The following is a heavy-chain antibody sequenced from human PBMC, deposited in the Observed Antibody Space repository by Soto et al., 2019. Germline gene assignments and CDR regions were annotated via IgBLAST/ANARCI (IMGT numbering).Heavy chain of an antibody. V-gene: IGHV1-2*02. Sequence: QVHLVQSGPEVGKPGASVKVSCKASGYTFTGYYLHWVRQAPGQGLEWMGYINPDSGRTRYAQKFQGTVTMTRDTSITTAYLELCSLKYDDLAIFYCALSFSQTNIDVWGQGTTVIVSS. CDR2: INPDSGRT. CDR3: ALSFSQTNIDV. CDR1: GYTFTGYY. J-gene: IGHJ6*01.